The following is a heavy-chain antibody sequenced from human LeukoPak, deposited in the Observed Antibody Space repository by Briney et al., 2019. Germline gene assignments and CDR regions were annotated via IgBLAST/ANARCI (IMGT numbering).Heavy chain of an antibody. CDR2: VIPLFGRA. V-gene: IGHV1-69*05. CDR3: ASGGASSHSIMDV. Sequence: GSSVKVSCKASGGTFRNYAFNWVRQAPGQGLEWMGVVIPLFGRANYAQKFQGSVTIATDESTSTAYMELSSLRSEDTAVYYCASGGASSHSIMDVWGKGTTVTVSS. D-gene: IGHD3-10*01. J-gene: IGHJ6*03. CDR1: GGTFRNYA.